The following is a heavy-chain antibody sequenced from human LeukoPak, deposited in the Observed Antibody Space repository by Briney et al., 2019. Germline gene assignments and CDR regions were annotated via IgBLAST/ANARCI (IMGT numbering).Heavy chain of an antibody. J-gene: IGHJ4*02. Sequence: SETLSLTCIVSSGSISGYYWSWIRQPAGKGLEWIGRIYTSGSTNYNPSLRSRVTMSADTSKNQFSLRLSSVTAADTAVYYCARGLYSSNWAFDSWVREPWSPSP. CDR1: SGSISGYY. CDR3: ARGLYSSNWAFDS. V-gene: IGHV4-4*07. D-gene: IGHD6-13*01. CDR2: IYTSGST.